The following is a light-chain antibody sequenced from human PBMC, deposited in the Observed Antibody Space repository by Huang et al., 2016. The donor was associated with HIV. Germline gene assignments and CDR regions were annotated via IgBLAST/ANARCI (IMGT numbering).Light chain of an antibody. CDR2: AAS. J-gene: IGKJ4*01. Sequence: DIQMTQSPSSLSASVGDRVTITCRASQGICNSLAWYQQKPGKGPRLLIYAASTLQSGVPSRFSGSRSGRDFSLTIGSLQPEDVATYYCQKYDSAPLTFGGGTKVEI. CDR1: QGICNS. V-gene: IGKV1-27*01. CDR3: QKYDSAPLT.